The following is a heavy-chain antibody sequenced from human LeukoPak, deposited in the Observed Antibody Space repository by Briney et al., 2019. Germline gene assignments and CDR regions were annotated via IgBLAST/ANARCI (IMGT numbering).Heavy chain of an antibody. Sequence: PSETLSLTCTVSGGSISSGGYYWSWIRQHPGKGLEWIGYIYYSGSTYYNPSLKSRVTISVDTSKNQFSPKLSSVTAADTAVYYCARVGDCSSTSYYTRYYYYYMDVWGKGTTVTVSS. CDR1: GGSISSGGYY. D-gene: IGHD2-2*02. V-gene: IGHV4-31*03. J-gene: IGHJ6*03. CDR2: IYYSGST. CDR3: ARVGDCSSTSYYTRYYYYYMDV.